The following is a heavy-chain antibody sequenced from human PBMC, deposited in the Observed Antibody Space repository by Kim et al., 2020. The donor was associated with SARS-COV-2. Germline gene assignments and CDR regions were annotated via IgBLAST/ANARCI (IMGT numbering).Heavy chain of an antibody. Sequence: GGSLRLSCAASGFTFSSYDMHWVRQATGKGLEWVSAIGTAGDTYYPGSVKGRFTISRENAKNSLYLQMNSLRAGDTAVYYCARAGRYSYMAHDAFDIWGQGNIVTVSS. D-gene: IGHD5-18*01. J-gene: IGHJ3*02. CDR3: ARAGRYSYMAHDAFDI. V-gene: IGHV3-13*01. CDR1: GFTFSSYD. CDR2: IGTAGDT.